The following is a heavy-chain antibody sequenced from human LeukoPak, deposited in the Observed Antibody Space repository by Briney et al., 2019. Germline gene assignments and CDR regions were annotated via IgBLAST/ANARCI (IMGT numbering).Heavy chain of an antibody. V-gene: IGHV3-9*01. CDR1: GFTFDDYA. J-gene: IGHJ4*02. CDR2: ISWNSGSI. Sequence: GGSLRLSCAASGFTFDDYAMHWVRQAPGKGLEWVSGISWNSGSIGYADSVKGRFTISRDNAKNSLYLQMNSLRAEDTALYYCAKGVKSSGWSTYDYWGQGTLVTVSS. D-gene: IGHD6-19*01. CDR3: AKGVKSSGWSTYDY.